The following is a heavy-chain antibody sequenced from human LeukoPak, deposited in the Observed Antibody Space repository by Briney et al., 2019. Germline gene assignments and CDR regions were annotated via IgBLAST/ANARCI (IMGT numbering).Heavy chain of an antibody. Sequence: GGSLRLSCAASGFTFNSYWMNWVRQAPWKGLLWVSHMSSDGTITSYADSVKGRFTISRDNAKNTLYLQMNSLRAEDTGVYYCASRGYLNYWGQGTQVTVSS. J-gene: IGHJ4*02. CDR1: GFTFNSYW. V-gene: IGHV3-74*01. CDR3: ASRGYLNY. CDR2: MSSDGTIT.